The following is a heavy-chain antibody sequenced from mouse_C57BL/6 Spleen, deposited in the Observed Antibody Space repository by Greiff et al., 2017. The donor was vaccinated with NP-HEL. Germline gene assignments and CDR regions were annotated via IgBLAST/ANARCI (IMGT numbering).Heavy chain of an antibody. CDR2: ISDGGSYT. Sequence: EVQLVESGGGLVKPGGSLKLSCAASGFTFSSYAMSWVRQTPEKRLEWVATISDGGSYTYYPDNVKGRFTISRDNAKNNLYLQMSHLKSEDTAMYYCARDLRVTTRFAYWGQGTLVTVSA. J-gene: IGHJ3*01. V-gene: IGHV5-4*01. D-gene: IGHD2-5*01. CDR3: ARDLRVTTRFAY. CDR1: GFTFSSYA.